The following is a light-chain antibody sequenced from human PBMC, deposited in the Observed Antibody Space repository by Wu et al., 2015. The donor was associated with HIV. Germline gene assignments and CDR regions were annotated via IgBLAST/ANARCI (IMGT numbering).Light chain of an antibody. V-gene: IGKV1-8*01. CDR1: QDVSTY. J-gene: IGKJ2*01. CDR2: GAS. CDR3: QQYYSYPRT. Sequence: TGDRITITCRASQDVSTYLAWYQQXPGKAPTLLIYGASTLQSGVPSRFGGTGSGADFTLTISCLQSEDFATYYCQQYYSYPRTFGQGTKVEIK.